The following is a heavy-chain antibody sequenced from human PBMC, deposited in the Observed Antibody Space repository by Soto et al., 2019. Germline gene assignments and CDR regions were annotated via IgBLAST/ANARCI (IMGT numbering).Heavy chain of an antibody. D-gene: IGHD7-27*01. J-gene: IGHJ4*02. CDR3: ARGPSGDKVDY. CDR1: GGSISSYY. V-gene: IGHV4-59*08. CDR2: IYYSGST. Sequence: SETLSLTCTVSGGSISSYYWSWIRQPPGKGLEWIGYIYYSGSTSYNPSLKSRITISVDTSRTQFSLDLNSVTAADTAVYYCARGPSGDKVDYWGQGILVTVSS.